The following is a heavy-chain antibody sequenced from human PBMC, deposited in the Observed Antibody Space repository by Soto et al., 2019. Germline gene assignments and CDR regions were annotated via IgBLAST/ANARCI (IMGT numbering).Heavy chain of an antibody. V-gene: IGHV3-23*01. CDR3: AKETIWFGEPSHGMDV. Sequence: EVQLLESGGGLVQPGGSLRLSCAASGFTFRSYAMSWFRQAPGKGLEWVSAISGSGGSTYYADSVKGRFTISRDNSKSTLYLQMNSLRAEDTAVYYCAKETIWFGEPSHGMDVWGQGTTVTVSS. D-gene: IGHD3-10*01. J-gene: IGHJ6*02. CDR1: GFTFRSYA. CDR2: ISGSGGST.